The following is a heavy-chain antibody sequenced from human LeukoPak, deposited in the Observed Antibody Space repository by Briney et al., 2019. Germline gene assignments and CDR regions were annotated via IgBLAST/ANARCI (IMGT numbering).Heavy chain of an antibody. Sequence: GGSLRLSCAASGFTFGSYAMRWVRQAPGKGREWVSAISASVISTYYADSVKAPFTISRDKSENTLYLRMNSLRAEDTAVYYCAKGYYDSAEGHFDHWGQGTLVTVSS. J-gene: IGHJ4*02. CDR2: ISASVIST. D-gene: IGHD3-22*01. CDR1: GFTFGSYA. CDR3: AKGYYDSAEGHFDH. V-gene: IGHV3-23*01.